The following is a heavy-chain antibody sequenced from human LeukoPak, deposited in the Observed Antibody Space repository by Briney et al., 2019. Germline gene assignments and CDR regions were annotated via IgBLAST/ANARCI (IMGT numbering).Heavy chain of an antibody. V-gene: IGHV4-59*11. CDR2: IYYSGST. Sequence: PSETLSLTCTVSGDSISSHHWSWIRQPPGKGLEWIGYIYYSGSTNYNPSLKSRVTISVDTSKNQFSLKLSSVTAADTAVYYCARTHGDYMDVWGKGTTVTVSS. CDR1: GDSISSHH. D-gene: IGHD3-16*01. J-gene: IGHJ6*03. CDR3: ARTHGDYMDV.